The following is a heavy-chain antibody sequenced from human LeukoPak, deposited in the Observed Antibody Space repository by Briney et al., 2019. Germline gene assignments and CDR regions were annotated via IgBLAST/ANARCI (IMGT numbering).Heavy chain of an antibody. J-gene: IGHJ3*02. Sequence: ASVKVSCKPYAYTLTGYYIHWVRQAPGQGLEWMGWINPNSGGTNYAQKVQGRVTMTRDTSISTAYMELSRLRSDDTAVYYCAREGRGWAFDIWGQGTMVTVSS. CDR2: INPNSGGT. D-gene: IGHD2-15*01. V-gene: IGHV1-2*02. CDR1: AYTLTGYY. CDR3: AREGRGWAFDI.